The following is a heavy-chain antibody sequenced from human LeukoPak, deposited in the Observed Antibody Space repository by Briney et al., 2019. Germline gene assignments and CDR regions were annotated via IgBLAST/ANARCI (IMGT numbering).Heavy chain of an antibody. CDR2: ISYDGSNE. V-gene: IGHV3-30*18. CDR1: GFTFSDYG. J-gene: IGHJ4*02. CDR3: GKDTFYHDTTGYYVFDS. D-gene: IGHD3-22*01. Sequence: PGGSLRLSCADSGFTFSDYGMHRVRQAPGKGLEWVAVISYDGSNENYAESVKGRFTVSRDNSKNTLYLQMNSLRAEDTAVYYCGKDTFYHDTTGYYVFDSWGQGTLVTVSS.